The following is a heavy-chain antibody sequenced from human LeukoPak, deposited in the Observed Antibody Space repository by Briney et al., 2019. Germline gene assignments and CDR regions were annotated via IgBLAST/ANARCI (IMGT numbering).Heavy chain of an antibody. J-gene: IGHJ4*02. V-gene: IGHV4-30-4*01. CDR1: GGSFSGYF. Sequence: SETLSLTCAVYGGSFSGYFWSWIRQPPGKGLEWIGYIYYSGSTYYNPPLKSRVTISVDTSKNQFSLKLSSVTAADTAVYYCAREVSRWPYYFDYWGQGTLVTVSS. D-gene: IGHD4-23*01. CDR3: AREVSRWPYYFDY. CDR2: IYYSGST.